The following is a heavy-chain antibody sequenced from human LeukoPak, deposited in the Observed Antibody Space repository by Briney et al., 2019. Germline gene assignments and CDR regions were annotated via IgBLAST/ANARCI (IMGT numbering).Heavy chain of an antibody. Sequence: SETLSLTCAVYGGSFSGYYWSWIRQPPGKGLEWIGEINHSGSTNYNPSLKSRVTISVDTSKNQFSLKLSSVTAADTAVYYCARVVWGGDFHYSLDVWGKGTTVIVSS. CDR3: ARVVWGGDFHYSLDV. D-gene: IGHD7-27*01. CDR1: GGSFSGYY. CDR2: INHSGST. J-gene: IGHJ6*03. V-gene: IGHV4-34*01.